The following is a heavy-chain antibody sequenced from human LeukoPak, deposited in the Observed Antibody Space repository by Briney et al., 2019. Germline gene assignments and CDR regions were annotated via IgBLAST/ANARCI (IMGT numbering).Heavy chain of an antibody. J-gene: IGHJ3*02. D-gene: IGHD5-18*01. V-gene: IGHV4-59*08. CDR2: FYYSGST. CDR1: GGSISSYY. Sequence: PSETLSLTCTVSGGSISSYYWSWIRQPPGKGLEWIGYFYYSGSTNYNPSLKSRVTISVDTSKNQFSLKLSSVTAADTAVYYCARGYGIDAFDIWGQGTMVTVSS. CDR3: ARGYGIDAFDI.